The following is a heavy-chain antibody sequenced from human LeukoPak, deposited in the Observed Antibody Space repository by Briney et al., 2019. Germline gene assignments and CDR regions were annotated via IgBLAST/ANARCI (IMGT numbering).Heavy chain of an antibody. CDR3: AKDHPGGAFDI. CDR2: INSDGSWT. V-gene: IGHV3-74*01. Sequence: GGSLRLSCAASGNYWMHWVRQAPGKGLVWVSHINSDGSWTSYADSVKGRFTISKDNAKNTVYLQMNSLRAEDTAVYYCAKDHPGGAFDIWGQGTMVTVSS. J-gene: IGHJ3*02. D-gene: IGHD1-26*01. CDR1: GNYW.